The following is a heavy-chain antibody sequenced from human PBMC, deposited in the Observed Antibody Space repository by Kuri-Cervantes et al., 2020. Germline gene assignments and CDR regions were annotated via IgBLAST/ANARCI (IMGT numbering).Heavy chain of an antibody. CDR1: GYTFTGYY. CDR2: INPNSGGT. J-gene: IGHJ4*02. CDR3: ARSIRMAAALDY. Sequence: ASVKVSCKASGYTFTGYYMHWVRQAPGQGLEWMGWINPNSGGTNYAQKFQGWVTMTRDTSINTAYMELSRLRSDDTAVYYCARSIRMAAALDYWGQGTLVTVSS. D-gene: IGHD6-13*01. V-gene: IGHV1-2*04.